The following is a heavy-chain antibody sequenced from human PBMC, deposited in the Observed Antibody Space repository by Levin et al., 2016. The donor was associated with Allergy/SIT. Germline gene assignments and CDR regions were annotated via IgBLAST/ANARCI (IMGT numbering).Heavy chain of an antibody. V-gene: IGHV4-39*07. J-gene: IGHJ4*02. Sequence: SETLSLTCTVSGGSISSSSYYWGWIRQPPGKGLEWIGEINHSGSTNYNPSLKSRVTISVDTSKNQFSLKLSSVTAADTAVYYCARGNGMIVVVIHPYFDYWGQGTLVTVSS. CDR3: ARGNGMIVVVIHPYFDY. CDR2: INHSGST. CDR1: GGSISSSSYY. D-gene: IGHD3-22*01.